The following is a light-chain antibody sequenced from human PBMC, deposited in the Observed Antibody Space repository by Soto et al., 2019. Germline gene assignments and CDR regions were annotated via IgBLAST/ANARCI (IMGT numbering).Light chain of an antibody. CDR3: SSYTSSSFEV. CDR2: DVS. Sequence: QSVLTQPASVSGSPGQSITISCTGTSSDVGGYNYVSWYQQHPGKAPKLMIYDVSNRPSGVSNRFSGSKSGNTASLTISGLQAEDEADYYCSSYTSSSFEVFGTGTKLTVL. V-gene: IGLV2-14*01. CDR1: SSDVGGYNY. J-gene: IGLJ1*01.